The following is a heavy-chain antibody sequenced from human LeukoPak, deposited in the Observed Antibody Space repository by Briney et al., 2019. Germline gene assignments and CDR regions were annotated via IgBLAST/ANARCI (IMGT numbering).Heavy chain of an antibody. CDR1: GFTFSGYW. Sequence: PGGSLRLSCAASGFTFSGYWMSWVRQAPGKGLEWVANIKQDGSDKYYVDSVKGRFTISRDNTKNSLCLQMDSLRAEDTAVYYCARDVSLMYWGQGTLVTVSS. CDR2: IKQDGSDK. J-gene: IGHJ4*02. V-gene: IGHV3-7*01. D-gene: IGHD2-8*01. CDR3: ARDVSLMY.